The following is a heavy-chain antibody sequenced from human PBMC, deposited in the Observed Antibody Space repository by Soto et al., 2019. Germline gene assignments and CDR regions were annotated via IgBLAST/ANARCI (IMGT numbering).Heavy chain of an antibody. CDR1: GYSLTSYW. J-gene: IGHJ4*02. D-gene: IGHD6-13*01. Sequence: ESLKIAFKGSGYSLTSYWIGWVRQIPGKGLEWMGIIYPGDPDTRYSPSFQGQVTISADKSISTAYLQWSSLKASDTAMYYCARWGGTAAGIKFDYWGQGTLVTVSS. CDR2: IYPGDPDT. CDR3: ARWGGTAAGIKFDY. V-gene: IGHV5-51*01.